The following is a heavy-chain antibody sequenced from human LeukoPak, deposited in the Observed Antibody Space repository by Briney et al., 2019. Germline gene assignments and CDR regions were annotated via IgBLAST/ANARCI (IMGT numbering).Heavy chain of an antibody. CDR2: FDTEDGET. CDR1: GYTLTELS. Sequence: ASVKVSCKVSGYTLTELSMHWVRQAPGKGLEWMGGFDTEDGETIYAQKFQGRVTMTEDTSTDTAYMELSSLRSEDTAVYYCATIVLGYCSGGSCYSGSPRWFDPWGQGTLVTVSS. D-gene: IGHD2-15*01. V-gene: IGHV1-24*01. CDR3: ATIVLGYCSGGSCYSGSPRWFDP. J-gene: IGHJ5*02.